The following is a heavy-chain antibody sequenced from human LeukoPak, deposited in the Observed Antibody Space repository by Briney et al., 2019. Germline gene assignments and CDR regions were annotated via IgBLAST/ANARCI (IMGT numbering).Heavy chain of an antibody. CDR3: ARVHDSSGYPY. D-gene: IGHD3-22*01. J-gene: IGHJ4*02. CDR1: GYTLTELS. CDR2: FDPEDGET. Sequence: ASVKVSCKVSGYTLTELSMHWVRQAPGKGLEWMGGFDPEDGETIYAQKFQGRVTMTRDTSTSTVYMELSSLRSEDTAVYYCARVHDSSGYPYWGQGTLVTVSS. V-gene: IGHV1-24*01.